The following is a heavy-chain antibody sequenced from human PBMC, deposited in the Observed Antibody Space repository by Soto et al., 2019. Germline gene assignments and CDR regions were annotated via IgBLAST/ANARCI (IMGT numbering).Heavy chain of an antibody. Sequence: QVQLVESGGGVVQPGRSLRLSCAASGFTSSSYGMHWVRQAPGKGLEWVAVIWYDGSNKYYADSVKGRFTISRDNSKNTLYLQMNRLRAEDTAVYYCARGPPLDCYDSNFLNCYFDLWGRGTLVTVSS. V-gene: IGHV3-33*01. CDR1: GFTSSSYG. D-gene: IGHD3-22*01. J-gene: IGHJ2*01. CDR2: IWYDGSNK. CDR3: ARGPPLDCYDSNFLNCYFDL.